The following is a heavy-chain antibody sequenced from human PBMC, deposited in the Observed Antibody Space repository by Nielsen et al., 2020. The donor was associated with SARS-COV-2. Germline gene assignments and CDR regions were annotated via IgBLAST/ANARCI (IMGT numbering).Heavy chain of an antibody. CDR2: ISYDGSNK. Sequence: GGSLRLSCAASGFTFSSYGMHWVRQAPGKGLEWVAVISYDGSNKYYADSVKGRFTTSRDNSKNMLYLQMNSLRAEDTAVYYCAKDRGGSGWYLEDYWGQGTLVTVSS. CDR3: AKDRGGSGWYLEDY. V-gene: IGHV3-30*18. CDR1: GFTFSSYG. D-gene: IGHD6-19*01. J-gene: IGHJ4*02.